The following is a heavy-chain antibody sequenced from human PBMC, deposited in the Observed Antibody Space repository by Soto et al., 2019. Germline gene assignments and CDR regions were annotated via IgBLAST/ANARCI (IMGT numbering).Heavy chain of an antibody. CDR2: ISSSGSTI. CDR1: GFTFSDYY. Sequence: GGSLRLSCAASGFTFSDYYMSWIRQAPGKGLEWVSYISSSGSTIYYADSVKGRFTISRDNAKNSLYLQMNSLRAEDTAVYYCERRASVTMIVVAHPDYWGQGTLVTVSS. V-gene: IGHV3-11*01. D-gene: IGHD3-22*01. CDR3: ERRASVTMIVVAHPDY. J-gene: IGHJ4*02.